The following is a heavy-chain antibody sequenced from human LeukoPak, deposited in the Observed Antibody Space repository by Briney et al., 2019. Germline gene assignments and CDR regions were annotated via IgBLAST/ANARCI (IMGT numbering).Heavy chain of an antibody. D-gene: IGHD1-26*01. CDR3: ARDDGSATMGFDS. Sequence: SVKVSCKASGSTFSRSAISWVRQAPGQGLQWMGGVIPILGTTNYAQRFQDRVSITTDDSTSTSYMEFRSLRSVDTAVYCCARDDGSATMGFDSWGQGTLVTVSS. CDR1: GSTFSRSA. CDR2: VIPILGTT. J-gene: IGHJ4*02. V-gene: IGHV1-69*05.